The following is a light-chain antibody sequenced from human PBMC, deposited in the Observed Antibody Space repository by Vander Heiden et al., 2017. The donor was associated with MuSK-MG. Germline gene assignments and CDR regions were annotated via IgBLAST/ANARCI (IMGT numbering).Light chain of an antibody. CDR1: QSLLHSNGYNY. V-gene: IGKV2-28*01. CDR2: LGS. CDR3: MQALQTPLT. Sequence: DILFTQSPLSLPVTPGEPASISCRSSQSLLHSNGYNYLDWYLQKPGQSPQLLIYLGSNRASGVPDRFSGSGSGTDFTLKISRVEAEDVGVYYCMQALQTPLTFGGGTKVEIK. J-gene: IGKJ4*01.